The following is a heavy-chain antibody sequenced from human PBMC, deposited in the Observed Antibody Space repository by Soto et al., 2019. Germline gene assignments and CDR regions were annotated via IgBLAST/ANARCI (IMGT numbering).Heavy chain of an antibody. V-gene: IGHV3-23*01. D-gene: IGHD6-13*01. Sequence: GGSLGLSCAVSGFTFIHYAMTWVRQAPGKGLEWVSSISNRGSDTYYVDSVKGRFTISRDNSMNTLYLQMNSLRAEDTAVYYCAKDTYRSNWNFWGRGTQVT. J-gene: IGHJ4*02. CDR3: AKDTYRSNWNF. CDR1: GFTFIHYA. CDR2: ISNRGSDT.